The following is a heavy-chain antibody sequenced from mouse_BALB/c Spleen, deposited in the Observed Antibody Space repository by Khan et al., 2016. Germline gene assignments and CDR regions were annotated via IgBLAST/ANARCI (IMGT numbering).Heavy chain of an antibody. Sequence: QAQRVGAELVRSRASVKLSCTASGFNIKDYYTHWVKQRPEQGLEWIGWIDPENGDTEYAPKFQGTATMTADTSSNTAYLQLSSLTSEDTAVYSSNACGYNAMDYWGQGTSVTVSS. J-gene: IGHJ4*01. CDR2: IDPENGDT. CDR3: NACGYNAMDY. V-gene: IGHV14-4*02. CDR1: GFNIKDYY.